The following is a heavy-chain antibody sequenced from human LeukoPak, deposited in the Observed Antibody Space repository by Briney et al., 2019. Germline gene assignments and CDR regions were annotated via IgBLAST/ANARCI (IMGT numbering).Heavy chain of an antibody. CDR2: ISTTTGYT. CDR1: GFSFSDYY. Sequence: TGGSLRLSCAASGFSFSDYYMGWIRQPPGKGLEWVSYISTTTGYTNYADSVKGRFSISRDNAKNSLSLQMNSLRAEDTALYYCARARLATGYYFDCWGQGTLVTVSS. D-gene: IGHD3-9*01. CDR3: ARARLATGYYFDC. J-gene: IGHJ4*02. V-gene: IGHV3-11*05.